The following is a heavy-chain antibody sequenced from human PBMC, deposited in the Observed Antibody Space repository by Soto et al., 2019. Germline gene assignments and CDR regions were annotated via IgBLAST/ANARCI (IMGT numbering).Heavy chain of an antibody. D-gene: IGHD3-16*01. CDR1: GFTFSSDW. CDR2: INTDGSGT. Sequence: GGSLRLSCAASGFTFSSDWMHWVRQAPGKGLVWVSRINTDGSGTTYADSVKGRFTISRDNAKNMVYLQMNSLRAEDTALYYCAKSRLFGGDGYNSYYYNAMDVWGQGTTVTVSS. CDR3: AKSRLFGGDGYNSYYYNAMDV. J-gene: IGHJ6*02. V-gene: IGHV3-74*01.